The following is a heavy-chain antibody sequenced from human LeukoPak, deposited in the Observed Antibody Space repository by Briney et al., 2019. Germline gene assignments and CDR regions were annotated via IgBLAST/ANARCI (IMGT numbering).Heavy chain of an antibody. CDR1: GFTFSSYG. D-gene: IGHD3-22*01. J-gene: IGHJ4*02. CDR3: AKDPYYYDSSGYLDY. V-gene: IGHV3-30*02. CDR2: IRYDGSNK. Sequence: GGSLRLSCAASGFTFSSYGMHWVRQAPGKGLEWVTFIRYDGSNKYYADSVKGRFTISRDNSKNTLYLQMNSLRAEDTAVYYCAKDPYYYDSSGYLDYWGQGTLVTVSS.